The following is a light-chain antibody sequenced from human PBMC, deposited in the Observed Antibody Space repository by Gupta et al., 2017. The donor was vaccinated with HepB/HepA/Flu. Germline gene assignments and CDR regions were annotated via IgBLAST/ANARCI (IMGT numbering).Light chain of an antibody. Sequence: QSALTHPPSVSGSPGQSVTISCTGTSSDVGNYDLVSLYQHHPDKAHKLMIYDVSKRPAGIARRFSGSKSGNTASLTISGRHEEDEDDYYCGSDASSNIDVFGAGTNLTVL. CDR3: GSDASSNIDV. J-gene: IGLJ1*01. CDR2: DVS. V-gene: IGLV2-14*02. CDR1: SSDVGNYDL.